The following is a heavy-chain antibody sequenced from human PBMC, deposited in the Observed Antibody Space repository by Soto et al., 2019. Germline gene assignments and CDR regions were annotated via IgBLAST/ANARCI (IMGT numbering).Heavy chain of an antibody. CDR2: IRSKANSYAT. Sequence: EVQLVESGGGLVQPGGSLKLSCAASGFTFSGSAMHLVRQASGKGLEWVGRIRSKANSYATAYAASVKGRFTISRDDSKNTAYLQMHRLKTEDTAVYYCTRLDIVATNDYLGQGTLVTVSS. CDR3: TRLDIVATNDY. J-gene: IGHJ4*02. CDR1: GFTFSGSA. D-gene: IGHD5-12*01. V-gene: IGHV3-73*02.